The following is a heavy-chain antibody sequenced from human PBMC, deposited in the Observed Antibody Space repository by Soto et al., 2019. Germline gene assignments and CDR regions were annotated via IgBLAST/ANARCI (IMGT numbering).Heavy chain of an antibody. CDR2: IRSETYGGTP. V-gene: IGHV3-49*04. CDR3: TRYYYASSGYYVY. Sequence: GGSLRLSCTGSGSNFGNYAMSWVCQAPGKGPEWVGFIRSETYGGTPDYAASLRGRFNISRDDSKSIAYLEIKRLQTDDTAVYYCTRYYYASSGYYVYWGQG. CDR1: GSNFGNYA. J-gene: IGHJ4*02. D-gene: IGHD3-22*01.